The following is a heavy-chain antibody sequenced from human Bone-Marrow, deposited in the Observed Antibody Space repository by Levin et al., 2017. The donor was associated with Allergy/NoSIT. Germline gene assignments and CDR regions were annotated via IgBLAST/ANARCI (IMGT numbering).Heavy chain of an antibody. CDR2: ISSDETKK. D-gene: IGHD2/OR15-2a*01. CDR3: VRGIIGDVRVAHKEAFDV. Sequence: PGGSLRLSCVASGFTFSSYDMHWVRQAPGKGLEWVALISSDETKKYYEDSVKGRFTISRDNAKNSLNLQVSSLRAEDTAVYHCVRGIIGDVRVAHKEAFDVWGQGTMVTVSS. V-gene: IGHV3-30-3*01. CDR1: GFTFSSYD. J-gene: IGHJ3*01.